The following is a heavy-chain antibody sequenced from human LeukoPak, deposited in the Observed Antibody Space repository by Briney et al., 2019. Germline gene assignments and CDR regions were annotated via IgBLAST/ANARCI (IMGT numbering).Heavy chain of an antibody. CDR2: MSSGSRYI. CDR3: ARDRPTGASRIFVVQ. D-gene: IGHD2-15*01. J-gene: IGHJ4*02. V-gene: IGHV3-21*06. CDR1: GFTFTTYA. Sequence: KSGGSLRPSCTASGFTFTTYAMTWVRQAPGKGLEWTSSMSSGSRYIYYADSVRGRFTLSRDNTRNSLYLAMNNLRAEDTAIYYCARDRPTGASRIFVVQWGQGTPVTVSS.